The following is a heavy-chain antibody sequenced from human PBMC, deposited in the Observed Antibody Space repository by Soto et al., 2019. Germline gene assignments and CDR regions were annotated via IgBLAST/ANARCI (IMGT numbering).Heavy chain of an antibody. V-gene: IGHV1-69*13. CDR2: IIPIFGTA. Sequence: SVKVSCRASGGTFSSYAISWVRQAPGQGLEWMGGIIPIFGTANYAQKFQGRVTITADESTSTAYMELSSLRSEDTAVYYCARDALLDYYYYGMDVWGQGTTVTVSS. CDR3: ARDALLDYYYYGMDV. D-gene: IGHD1-1*01. CDR1: GGTFSSYA. J-gene: IGHJ6*02.